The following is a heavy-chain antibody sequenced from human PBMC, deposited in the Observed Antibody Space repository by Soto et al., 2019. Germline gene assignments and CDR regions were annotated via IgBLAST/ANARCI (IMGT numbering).Heavy chain of an antibody. CDR2: INLKGGGT. D-gene: IGHD3-22*01. Sequence: XSVKVSCKASEYSFTDYYMPWVRQAPGQGLEWMGWINLKGGGTKNAQKFQGRVTMTRDTSISTAYMELSRLRSDDTAVYYCASDDSSGYFLSWGQGSLVTV. CDR3: ASDDSSGYFLS. J-gene: IGHJ4*02. CDR1: EYSFTDYY. V-gene: IGHV1-2*02.